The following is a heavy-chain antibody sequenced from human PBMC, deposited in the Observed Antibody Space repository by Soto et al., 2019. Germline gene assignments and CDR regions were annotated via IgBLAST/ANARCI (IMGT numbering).Heavy chain of an antibody. Sequence: PSETLSLTCTVSGGSISSGDYYWSWIRQPPGKGLEWIGYIYYSGSTYYNPSLKSRVTISVDTSKNQFSLKLNSVTAADTAVYYCARAVGESYYSSFLGPYYYYGMDVWGQGTTVTVSS. CDR1: GGSISSGDYY. D-gene: IGHD1-26*01. CDR3: ARAVGESYYSSFLGPYYYYGMDV. J-gene: IGHJ6*02. V-gene: IGHV4-30-4*01. CDR2: IYYSGST.